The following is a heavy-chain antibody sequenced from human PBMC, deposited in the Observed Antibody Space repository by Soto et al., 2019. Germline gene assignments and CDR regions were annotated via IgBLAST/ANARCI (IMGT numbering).Heavy chain of an antibody. CDR3: ARDRYDYGSGNYYNRIDV. D-gene: IGHD3-10*01. CDR2: IIPIFGTP. Sequence: QVQLVQSGAEVKKPGSSVKVSCKASGGIFSTYAISWLRQAPGQGLEWMGGIIPIFGTPNYAQRFQGRVTITADESTSTDYMEQSRLRSEDTAVYYCARDRYDYGSGNYYNRIDVWGQGTLVTVSS. J-gene: IGHJ4*02. V-gene: IGHV1-69*01. CDR1: GGIFSTYA.